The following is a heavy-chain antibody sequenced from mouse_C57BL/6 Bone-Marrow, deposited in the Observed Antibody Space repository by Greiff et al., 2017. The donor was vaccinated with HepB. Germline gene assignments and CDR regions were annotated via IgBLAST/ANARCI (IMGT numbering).Heavy chain of an antibody. CDR3: AREDGYCGAY. CDR1: GYTFTSYG. D-gene: IGHD2-3*01. Sequence: VQLQQSGAELARPGASVKLSCKASGYTFTSYGISWVKQRTGQGLEWIGEIYPRSGNTYYNEKFKGKATLTADKSSSTAYMELRSLTSEDSAVYFCAREDGYCGAYWGQGTLVTVSA. CDR2: IYPRSGNT. V-gene: IGHV1-81*01. J-gene: IGHJ3*01.